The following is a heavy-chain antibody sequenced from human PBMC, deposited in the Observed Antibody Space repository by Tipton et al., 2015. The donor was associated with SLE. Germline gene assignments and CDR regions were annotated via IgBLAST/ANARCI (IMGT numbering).Heavy chain of an antibody. CDR1: GGSISSSSYY. J-gene: IGHJ5*02. CDR2: IYYSGST. CDR3: ARDGGEAAAGIFNWFDP. Sequence: TLSLTCTVSGGSISSSSYYWGWIRQPPGKVREWIGSIYYSGSTYYNPSLKSRVTISVDTSKNQFSLKLSSVTAADTAVYYCARDGGEAAAGIFNWFDPWGQGTLVTVSS. D-gene: IGHD6-13*01. V-gene: IGHV4-39*07.